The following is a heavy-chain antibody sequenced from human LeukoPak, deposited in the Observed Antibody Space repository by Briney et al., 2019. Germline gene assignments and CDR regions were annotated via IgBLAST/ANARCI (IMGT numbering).Heavy chain of an antibody. D-gene: IGHD3-22*01. V-gene: IGHV3-23*01. Sequence: GGSLRLSCAASGFTFSSYAMSWVRQAPGKGLEWVSAIRGSGGSTYYADSVKGRFTISRDNSKNTLYLQMNSLRAEDTAVYYCAKTYYDSSGYSLYYFDYWGQGTLVTVSS. CDR2: IRGSGGST. CDR3: AKTYYDSSGYSLYYFDY. CDR1: GFTFSSYA. J-gene: IGHJ4*02.